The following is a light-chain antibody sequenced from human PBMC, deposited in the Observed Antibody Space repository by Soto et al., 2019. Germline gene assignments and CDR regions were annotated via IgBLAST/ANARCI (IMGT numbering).Light chain of an antibody. V-gene: IGLV2-23*02. CDR2: AVT. CDR3: CSYSGPSTYVV. CDR1: SSDVGTYDL. J-gene: IGLJ2*01. Sequence: QSALTQPASVSGSPGQSITISCTGTSSDVGTYDLVSWYQQHPGKAPKLVISAVTKRPSGVSDRFSGSKSGNTASLTISGLQTDDEAHYYCCSYSGPSTYVVFGGGTKLTVL.